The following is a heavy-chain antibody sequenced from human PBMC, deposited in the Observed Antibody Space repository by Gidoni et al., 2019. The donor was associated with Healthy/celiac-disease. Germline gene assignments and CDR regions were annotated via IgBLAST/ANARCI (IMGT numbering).Heavy chain of an antibody. J-gene: IGHJ4*02. V-gene: IGHV3-11*06. CDR2: MSSRSSYT. Sequence: QAQLVDSGGGLVKPGGSLSLSCAASGFSCSDYYMSWLRHATGKGLEWVAYMSSRSSYTNSADSVKGRFTISRDNAKNSLYLQMNSLRAEDTAVYYCARGHYGSGSIEDYWGQGTLVTVSS. CDR3: ARGHYGSGSIEDY. CDR1: GFSCSDYY. D-gene: IGHD3-10*01.